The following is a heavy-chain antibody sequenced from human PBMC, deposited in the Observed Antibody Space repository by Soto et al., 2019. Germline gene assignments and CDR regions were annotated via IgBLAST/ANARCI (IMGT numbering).Heavy chain of an antibody. Sequence: EVQLLESGGGLVQPGGSLRLSCAASGFTFSSYAMSWVRQAPGKGLEWVSAISGSGGSTYYADSVKGRFTISRDNSKNTLYLQMNSLRAEDTAVYYCAKKPNEHCSSTSCYFRFDYWGQGTLVTVSS. CDR2: ISGSGGST. V-gene: IGHV3-23*01. D-gene: IGHD2-2*01. CDR1: GFTFSSYA. J-gene: IGHJ4*02. CDR3: AKKPNEHCSSTSCYFRFDY.